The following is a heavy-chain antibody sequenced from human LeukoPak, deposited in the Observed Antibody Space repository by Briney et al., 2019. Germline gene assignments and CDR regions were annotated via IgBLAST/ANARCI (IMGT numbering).Heavy chain of an antibody. CDR3: ARVGPLRYSFVY. V-gene: IGHV4-30-2*01. Sequence: PSETLSLTCAVSGGSISSGGYSWSWIRQPPGKGLEWIGYIYHSGSTYYNPSLKSRVTISVDRSKNQFSLKLSSVTAADTAVYYCARVGPLRYSFVYWGQGTLVTVSS. CDR1: GGSISSGGYS. D-gene: IGHD3-9*01. J-gene: IGHJ4*02. CDR2: IYHSGST.